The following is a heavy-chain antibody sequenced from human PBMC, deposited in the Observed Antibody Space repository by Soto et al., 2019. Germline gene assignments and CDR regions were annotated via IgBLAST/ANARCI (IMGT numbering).Heavy chain of an antibody. CDR3: ARIVGLRLNDY. Sequence: QVQLVESGGGLVKPGGSLRLSCAVSGFTFNDYQMTWFRQAPGKGLEWVSRISSTGSYADYADSVKGRFTVSRDNDNNTVYLQMDSLRDEDTAVYFCARIVGLRLNDYWGQGTLVIVSS. CDR1: GFTFNDYQ. J-gene: IGHJ4*02. CDR2: ISSTGSYA. D-gene: IGHD1-26*01. V-gene: IGHV3-11*05.